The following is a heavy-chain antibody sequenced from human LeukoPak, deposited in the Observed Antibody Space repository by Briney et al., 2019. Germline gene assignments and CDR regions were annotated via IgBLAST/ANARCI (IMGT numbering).Heavy chain of an antibody. J-gene: IGHJ4*02. Sequence: PGRSLRLSCAASGFTFSSYAMHWVRQAPGKGLEWVAVISYDGSNKYYADSVKGRFTISRDNSKNTLYLQMNSLRAEDTAVYYCVSRGSYYDFWRGSDYWGQGTLVTVSS. V-gene: IGHV3-30-3*01. CDR2: ISYDGSNK. D-gene: IGHD3-3*01. CDR3: VSRGSYYDFWRGSDY. CDR1: GFTFSSYA.